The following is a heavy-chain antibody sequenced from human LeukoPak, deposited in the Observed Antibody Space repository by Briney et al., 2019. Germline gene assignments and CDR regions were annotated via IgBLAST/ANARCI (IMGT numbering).Heavy chain of an antibody. CDR2: INHSDGST. CDR1: GYTVTNYY. Sequence: ASVKVSCKTSGYTVTNYYIHWVRQAPGQGLEWMGAINHSDGSTSYAQNFQGRVTMTRDTSTSTVYMQLSSLRSEDTALYYCAGEYSSSGRFDYWGQGTLVTVSS. CDR3: AGEYSSSGRFDY. V-gene: IGHV1-46*01. D-gene: IGHD6-6*01. J-gene: IGHJ4*02.